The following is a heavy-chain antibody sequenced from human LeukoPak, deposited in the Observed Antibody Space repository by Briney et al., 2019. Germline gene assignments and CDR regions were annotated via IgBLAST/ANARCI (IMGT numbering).Heavy chain of an antibody. CDR2: IKQEGSEK. CDR3: ARAPPTYYDFWSGYYGKGYFDY. Sequence: GGSLRLSCAASGFTFSSYWGSRVRQAPGRGLEWVANIKQEGSEKYYVDSVKGRFTISRDNAKNSLYLQMHSLRAEDTAVYYCARAPPTYYDFWSGYYGKGYFDYWGQGTLVTVSS. CDR1: GFTFSSYW. J-gene: IGHJ4*02. D-gene: IGHD3-3*01. V-gene: IGHV3-7*01.